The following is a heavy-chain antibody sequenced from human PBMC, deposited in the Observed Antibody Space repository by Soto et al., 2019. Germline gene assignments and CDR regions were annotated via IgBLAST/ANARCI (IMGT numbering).Heavy chain of an antibody. Sequence: PGGSLRLSCAASGCPFSSYGMSWVRQAPGKGLEWVSVIYSGGSTYYADSVKGRFTISRDNSKNTLYLQMNSLRAGDTAVYYCASMGNFYYYYMDVWGKGTTVTVSS. CDR2: IYSGGST. V-gene: IGHV3-66*01. CDR1: GCPFSSYG. D-gene: IGHD6-13*01. J-gene: IGHJ6*03. CDR3: ASMGNFYYYYMDV.